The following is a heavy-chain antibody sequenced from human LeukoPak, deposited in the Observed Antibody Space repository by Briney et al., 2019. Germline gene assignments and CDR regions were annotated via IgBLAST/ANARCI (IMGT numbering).Heavy chain of an antibody. J-gene: IGHJ2*01. V-gene: IGHV3-74*01. CDR2: INSDGSST. Sequence: PGGSLRLSCAASGFTFRTYWMHWVRQAPGKGLVWVSRINSDGSSTSYADSVKGRFTISKDNAKNTLSLEMNSLRAEDTAVYYCVREPTGALNFDLWGRGTLVTVSS. CDR1: GFTFRTYW. D-gene: IGHD7-27*01. CDR3: VREPTGALNFDL.